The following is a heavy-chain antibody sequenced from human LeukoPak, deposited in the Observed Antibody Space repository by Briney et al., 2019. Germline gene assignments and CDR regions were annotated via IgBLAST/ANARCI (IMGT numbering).Heavy chain of an antibody. CDR3: ARVSQYYYDSSGYYYYYYYYYMDV. V-gene: IGHV1-18*01. D-gene: IGHD3-22*01. Sequence: ASVKVSCKASGYTFTSYAISWVRQAPGQGLEWMGWISAYNGNTHYAQKVQDRVTMTTDTSTSTAYMELRSLRSDDTAVYYCARVSQYYYDSSGYYYYYYYYYMDVWGKGTTVTISS. CDR1: GYTFTSYA. CDR2: ISAYNGNT. J-gene: IGHJ6*03.